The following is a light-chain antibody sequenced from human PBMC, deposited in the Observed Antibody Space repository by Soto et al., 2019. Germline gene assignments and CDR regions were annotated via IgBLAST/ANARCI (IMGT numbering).Light chain of an antibody. CDR2: AAS. CDR1: QGISSY. J-gene: IGKJ1*01. V-gene: IGKV1-9*01. CDR3: QQLNSYPWT. Sequence: DIQLTQSPSFLSASVGDRVTITCRASQGISSYLAWYQQKPGKAPKLLIYAASTLQSVVPSRFSGSGSGTEFTLTISSLQPEDFATYCCQQLNSYPWTFGQGTKVEIK.